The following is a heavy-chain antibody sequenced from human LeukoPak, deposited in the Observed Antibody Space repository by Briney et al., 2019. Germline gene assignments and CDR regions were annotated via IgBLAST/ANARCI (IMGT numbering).Heavy chain of an antibody. J-gene: IGHJ5*02. V-gene: IGHV3-11*06. CDR2: ISSGGSYT. D-gene: IGHD2-15*01. Sequence: AGGSLRLSCAASGFTFSDYYMSWIRQAPGKGRGWVSLISSGGSYTNYEEYVKGRFIIFRENNKNSMYLQMNSLRGEDTAVYYCARERLRDYCSCGNCYLDPWGQGTMVTVSS. CDR3: ARERLRDYCSCGNCYLDP. CDR1: GFTFSDYY.